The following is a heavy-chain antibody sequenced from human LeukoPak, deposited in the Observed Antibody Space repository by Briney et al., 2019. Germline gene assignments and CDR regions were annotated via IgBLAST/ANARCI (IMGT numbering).Heavy chain of an antibody. V-gene: IGHV4-34*01. J-gene: IGHJ6*03. Sequence: SETLSLTCAVYGGSFSGYYWSWIRQPPGKGLEWIGEINHSGSTNYNPSLKSRVTISVDTSKNQFSLKLSSVTAADTAVYYCARGNFRYCSGGSCYSLMDYYYYYMDVWGKGTTVTVSS. CDR1: GGSFSGYY. CDR2: INHSGST. D-gene: IGHD2-15*01. CDR3: ARGNFRYCSGGSCYSLMDYYYYYMDV.